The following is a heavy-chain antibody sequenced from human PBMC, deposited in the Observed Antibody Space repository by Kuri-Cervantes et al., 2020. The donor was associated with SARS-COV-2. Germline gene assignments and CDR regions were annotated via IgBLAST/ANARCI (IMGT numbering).Heavy chain of an antibody. CDR3: AKERVGVKDF. J-gene: IGHJ4*02. CDR2: ISHDGKNK. CDR1: GFNFSRTD. Sequence: GGSLRPSCAASGFNFSRTDMHWVRQAPGKGLEWVAVISHDGKNKKCIASGKGRFTISRDNSQNTLYLHMKSLRSEDTAMYYCAKERVGVKDFWGQGTLVTVSS. V-gene: IGHV3-30*18. D-gene: IGHD2-21*01.